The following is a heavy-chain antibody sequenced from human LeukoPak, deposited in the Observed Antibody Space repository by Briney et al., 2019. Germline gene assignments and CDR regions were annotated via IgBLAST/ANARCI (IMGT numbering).Heavy chain of an antibody. J-gene: IGHJ4*02. CDR3: ARDPHYGPFDY. Sequence: PGRSLRLSCAASGLTFSSYWMTWVRQAPGTGLEGLANIKQDGSEKSYVESVKGRFTISRDNAKNSLYLKMNSLRAEDTAVYYCARDPHYGPFDYWGQGTLVTVSS. CDR1: GLTFSSYW. D-gene: IGHD4-17*01. V-gene: IGHV3-7*01. CDR2: IKQDGSEK.